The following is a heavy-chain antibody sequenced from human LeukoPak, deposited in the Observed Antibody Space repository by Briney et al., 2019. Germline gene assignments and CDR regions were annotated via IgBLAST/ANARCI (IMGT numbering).Heavy chain of an antibody. CDR1: GFTFSGSA. CDR3: TRGSGSFDP. D-gene: IGHD3-10*01. CDR2: IRSKANSYAT. V-gene: IGHV3-73*01. J-gene: IGHJ5*02. Sequence: GGSLRLSCAASGFTFSGSAMPWVRQASGKGLEWVGRIRSKANSYATAYAASVKGRFTISRDDSKNTAYLQMNSLKTEDTAVYYCTRGSGSFDPWGQGTLVTVSS.